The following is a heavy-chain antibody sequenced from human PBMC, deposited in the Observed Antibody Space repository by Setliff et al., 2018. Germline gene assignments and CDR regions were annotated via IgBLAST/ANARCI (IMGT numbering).Heavy chain of an antibody. V-gene: IGHV4-59*01. CDR3: ARTYCGRDICISHLDY. CDR2: VYHTGSA. J-gene: IGHJ4*02. CDR1: GESISLYY. D-gene: IGHD2-21*02. Sequence: SETLSLTCSVSGESISLYYWSWIRQPPGKGLEWIGYVYHTGSANYNPSLKSRVTVSLDTSKKHFSLNLTSVTAADTAIYYCARTYCGRDICISHLDYWGQGALVTVSS.